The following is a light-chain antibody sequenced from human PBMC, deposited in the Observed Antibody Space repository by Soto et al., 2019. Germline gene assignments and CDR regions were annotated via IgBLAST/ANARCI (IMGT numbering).Light chain of an antibody. CDR3: QQSHSTPWT. CDR2: GAS. J-gene: IGKJ1*01. Sequence: DIQMTQSPSSLSAPVGDRVTITCRASQTITTYLNWYQQKPGRAPQLLIYGASSLQSGVPSRFTGSGSGTDFTLTISSLQPEDFATYHCQQSHSTPWTFGQGTKVEIK. CDR1: QTITTY. V-gene: IGKV1-39*01.